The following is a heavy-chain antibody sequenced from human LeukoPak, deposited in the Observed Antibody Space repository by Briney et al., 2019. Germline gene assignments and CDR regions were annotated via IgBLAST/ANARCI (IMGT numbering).Heavy chain of an antibody. D-gene: IGHD2-2*01. CDR2: IRYDGSNK. V-gene: IGHV3-30*02. Sequence: GGSLRLSCAASGFTFSSYGMHWVRQAPGKGLEWVAFIRYDGSNKYYADSVKGRFTISRDNSKNTLYLQMNSLRAEDTAVYYCAKGYCSSPSCYWTYYYYMDVWGKGTTVTVSS. J-gene: IGHJ6*03. CDR3: AKGYCSSPSCYWTYYYYMDV. CDR1: GFTFSSYG.